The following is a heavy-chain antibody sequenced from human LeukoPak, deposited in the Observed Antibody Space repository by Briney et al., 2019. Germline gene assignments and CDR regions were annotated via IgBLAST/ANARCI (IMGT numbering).Heavy chain of an antibody. V-gene: IGHV4-4*02. CDR1: GGSISSSNW. J-gene: IGHJ5*02. CDR2: IYHSGST. Sequence: SETLSLTCAVSGGSISSSNWWSWVRQPPGKGLEWIGEIYHSGSTNYNPSLKSRVTISVDKSKNQFSLKLSSVTAADTAVYYCARLMTGGWYEGSWFDPWGQGTLVTVSS. D-gene: IGHD6-19*01. CDR3: ARLMTGGWYEGSWFDP.